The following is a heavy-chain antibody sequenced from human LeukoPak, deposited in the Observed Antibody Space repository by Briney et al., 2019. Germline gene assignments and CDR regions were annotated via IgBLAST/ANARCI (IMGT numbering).Heavy chain of an antibody. D-gene: IGHD1-7*01. Sequence: PGGSLRLSCAASGFTFSSYEMNWVRQAPGKGLEWVPYISTSGNTRYYADSVKGRFTISRDNAKNSLYLQINSLRVEDTAVYYCARELSGTTSYYFDYWGQGTLVTVSS. V-gene: IGHV3-48*03. CDR2: ISTSGNTR. CDR3: ARELSGTTSYYFDY. J-gene: IGHJ4*02. CDR1: GFTFSSYE.